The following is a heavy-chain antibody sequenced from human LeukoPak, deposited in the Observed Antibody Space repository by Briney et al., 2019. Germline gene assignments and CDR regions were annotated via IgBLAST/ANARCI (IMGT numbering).Heavy chain of an antibody. CDR2: ISYDGSKR. CDR3: ANLLDVLTGNDY. D-gene: IGHD3-9*01. Sequence: GGSLRLSCAASGFMFSYYGMDWVRQAPGKGLEWVGNISYDGSKRYYADSMEGRFTISRDNSKNTLYLQMNSLTAEDTAVYYCANLLDVLTGNDYWGQGTLVTVSP. V-gene: IGHV3-30*02. J-gene: IGHJ4*02. CDR1: GFMFSYYG.